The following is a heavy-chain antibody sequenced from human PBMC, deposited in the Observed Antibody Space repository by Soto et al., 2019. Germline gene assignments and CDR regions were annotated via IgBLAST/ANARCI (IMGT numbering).Heavy chain of an antibody. V-gene: IGHV1-69*13. CDR3: ARVSEAFYYYSMDV. J-gene: IGHJ6*02. Sequence: GASGKVSCKASAGTFSSYALSWVRQAPGQGLEWMGGIIPIFGTANYAQKFQGRVTITADESTSTAYMELSSLRSEDTAVYYCARVSEAFYYYSMDVPGQRTTVTGS. CDR1: AGTFSSYA. CDR2: IIPIFGTA.